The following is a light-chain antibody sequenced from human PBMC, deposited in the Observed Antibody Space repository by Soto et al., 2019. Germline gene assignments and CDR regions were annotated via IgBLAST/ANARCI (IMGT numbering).Light chain of an antibody. V-gene: IGKV1-39*01. CDR2: AAS. CDR1: QSISSY. CDR3: QQSYSTPLT. Sequence: IQMTQSPSSLSASVGERVTITCLASQSISSYLNWYQQKPGKAPKLLIYAASSLQSGVPSRFSGSGSGTDFTLTISSLQPEDFATYYCQQSYSTPLTFGGGTKVDIK. J-gene: IGKJ4*01.